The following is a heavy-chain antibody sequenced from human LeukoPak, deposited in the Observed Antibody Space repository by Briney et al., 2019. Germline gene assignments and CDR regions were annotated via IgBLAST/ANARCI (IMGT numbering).Heavy chain of an antibody. CDR3: AAYYYAFSPKAV. CDR2: ISCSGNAI. J-gene: IGHJ3*01. D-gene: IGHD1-26*01. Sequence: PGESLILSCAASGFSFIRYEMNWIRQAPGKGLEGVSYISCSGNAIDYVDPRKGRFISSKDNPNNSPHLQMNSRTAHDPVFYYCAAYYYAFSPKAVWGPGTLVTVSS. V-gene: IGHV3-48*03. CDR1: GFSFIRYE.